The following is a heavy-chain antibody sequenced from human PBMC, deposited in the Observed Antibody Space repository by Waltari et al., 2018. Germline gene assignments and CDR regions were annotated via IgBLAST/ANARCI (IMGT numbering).Heavy chain of an antibody. CDR2: VDTEDGET. D-gene: IGHD6-19*01. J-gene: IGHJ3*01. CDR1: GYTFSDYY. CDR3: ATALGDSSSASRPFDF. Sequence: EVQLLQSGAELKEPGTTVRISCKVSGYTFSDYYIPWVQPAPGKGLRWMGLVDTEDGETIYADNFQGRVTISADTSTDTAFMELSSRRSEDTAVFYCATALGDSSSASRPFDFWGQGTMITVSS. V-gene: IGHV1-69-2*01.